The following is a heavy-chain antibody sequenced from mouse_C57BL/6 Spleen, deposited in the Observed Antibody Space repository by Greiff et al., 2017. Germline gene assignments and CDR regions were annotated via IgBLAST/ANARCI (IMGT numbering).Heavy chain of an antibody. CDR3: ARSGHGSSGYAMDY. CDR1: GYTFTDYY. J-gene: IGHJ4*01. D-gene: IGHD1-1*01. CDR2: IYPGSGNT. Sequence: VQRVESGAELVRPGASVKLSCKASGYTFTDYYINWVKQRPGQGLEWIARIYPGSGNTYYNEKFKGKATLTAEKSSSTAYMQLSSLTSEDSAVYFCARSGHGSSGYAMDYWGQGTSVTVSS. V-gene: IGHV1-76*01.